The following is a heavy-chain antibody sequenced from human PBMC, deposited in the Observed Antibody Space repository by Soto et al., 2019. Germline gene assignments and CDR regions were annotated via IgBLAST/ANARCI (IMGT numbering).Heavy chain of an antibody. CDR2: IYYRGST. CDR1: GGSISSGDYY. CDR3: AREGTYVGGMDV. Sequence: QVQLQESGPGLVKPSQTLSLTCTVSGGSISSGDYYWSWIRQPPGKGLEWIGYIYYRGSTYYNPSHKYRVTIPVDTSKNRFSLKLSSVTAADTAVYYCAREGTYVGGMDVWGQGTTVTVSS. D-gene: IGHD3-16*01. J-gene: IGHJ6*02. V-gene: IGHV4-30-4*01.